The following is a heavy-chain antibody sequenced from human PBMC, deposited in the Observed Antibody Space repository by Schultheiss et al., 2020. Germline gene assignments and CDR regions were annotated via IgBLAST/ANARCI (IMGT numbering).Heavy chain of an antibody. V-gene: IGHV4-4*02. Sequence: SETLSLTCAVSGGSISSSNWWSWVRQPPGKGLEWIGYIYYSGSTNYNPSLKSRVTISVDTSKNQFSLKLSSVTAADTAVYYCARDGPQWLGGVDWGKGTLVTVSS. CDR3: ARDGPQWLGGVD. CDR2: IYYSGST. CDR1: GGSISSSNW. D-gene: IGHD6-19*01. J-gene: IGHJ4*02.